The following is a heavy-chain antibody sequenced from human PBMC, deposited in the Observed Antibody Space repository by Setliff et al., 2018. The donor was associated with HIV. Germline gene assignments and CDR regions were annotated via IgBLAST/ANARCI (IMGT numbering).Heavy chain of an antibody. CDR2: IRSDWSNK. Sequence: GASLRLSCAPSGLTFSNCGMHWVRQAPGKGLAWVASIRSDWSNKYYADSVTGRFTISRDDSKNTLYLQMNSLRADDTAVYYCAKDKGQKYADYWGQGTVVTVSS. V-gene: IGHV3-30*02. D-gene: IGHD3-10*01. J-gene: IGHJ4*02. CDR1: GLTFSNCG. CDR3: AKDKGQKYADY.